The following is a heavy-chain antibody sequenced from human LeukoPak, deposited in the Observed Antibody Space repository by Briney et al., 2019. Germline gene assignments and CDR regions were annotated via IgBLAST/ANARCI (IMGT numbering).Heavy chain of an antibody. CDR2: INHSGST. CDR3: ARHVKVSVYCSSTSCSYYYYYYMDV. D-gene: IGHD2-2*01. Sequence: SETLSLTCAVYGGSFSGYYWSWIRQPPGKGLEWIGEINHSGSTNYNPSLKSRVTISVDTSKNQFSLKLSSVTAADTAVYYCARHVKVSVYCSSTSCSYYYYYYMDVWGKGTTVTVSS. CDR1: GGSFSGYY. V-gene: IGHV4-34*01. J-gene: IGHJ6*03.